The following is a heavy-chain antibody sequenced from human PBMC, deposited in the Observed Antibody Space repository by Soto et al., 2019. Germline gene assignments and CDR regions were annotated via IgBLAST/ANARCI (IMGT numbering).Heavy chain of an antibody. V-gene: IGHV4-59*01. D-gene: IGHD3-22*01. CDR1: GDSISSYY. Sequence: QVQLQESGPGLVKPSETLSLTCAVSGDSISSYYCMWIRQPPGKGLESIGYLYYGRSANYNPSLQSRVTLSVDTSTNPCSLALSSMTAADTAVYYCARRSMAVVPEYWGQGTLVTVSS. CDR3: ARRSMAVVPEY. CDR2: LYYGRSA. J-gene: IGHJ4*02.